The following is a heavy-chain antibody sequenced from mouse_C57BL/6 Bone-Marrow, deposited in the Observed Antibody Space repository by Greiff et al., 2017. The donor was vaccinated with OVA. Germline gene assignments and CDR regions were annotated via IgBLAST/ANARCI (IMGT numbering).Heavy chain of an antibody. CDR2: ISSGGSYT. CDR3: ARHGTTVVAYYFDY. Sequence: EVKLVESGGDLVKPGGSLKLSCAASGFTFSSYGMSWVRQTPDKRLEWVATISSGGSYTYYPDSVKGRFTISRDNAKNTLYLQMSSLKSEDTAMYYCARHGTTVVAYYFDYWGQGTTLTVSS. D-gene: IGHD1-1*01. CDR1: GFTFSSYG. J-gene: IGHJ2*01. V-gene: IGHV5-6*01.